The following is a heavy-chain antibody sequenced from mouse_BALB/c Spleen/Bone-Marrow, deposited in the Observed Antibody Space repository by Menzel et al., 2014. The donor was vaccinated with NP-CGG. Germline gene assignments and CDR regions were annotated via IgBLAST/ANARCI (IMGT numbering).Heavy chain of an antibody. V-gene: IGHV14-3*02. Sequence: EVQLQQSGAELVKPGASVKLSCTASGFNIKDTYIHWVKQRPEQGLEWIGRIDPANDNTKYDPKFQGKANITADTSSSTAYLQLSSLTSEVSAVYYFASYFYGYYFDYWGQGTTLTVSS. CDR1: GFNIKDTY. CDR3: ASYFYGYYFDY. D-gene: IGHD1-1*01. CDR2: IDPANDNT. J-gene: IGHJ2*01.